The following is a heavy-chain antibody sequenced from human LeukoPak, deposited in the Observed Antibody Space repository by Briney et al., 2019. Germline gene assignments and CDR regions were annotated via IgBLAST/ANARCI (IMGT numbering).Heavy chain of an antibody. CDR1: GYSITSGYY. Sequence: PSETLSLTCTVSGYSITSGYYWGWIRQPPGKGLEWIGNVYHSGSTYYNPSLKSRVTISVDTSKNQFSLRLNSVTAADTAVYYCAREWAYWGQGTLVTASS. V-gene: IGHV4-38-2*02. CDR3: AREWAY. J-gene: IGHJ4*02. CDR2: VYHSGST.